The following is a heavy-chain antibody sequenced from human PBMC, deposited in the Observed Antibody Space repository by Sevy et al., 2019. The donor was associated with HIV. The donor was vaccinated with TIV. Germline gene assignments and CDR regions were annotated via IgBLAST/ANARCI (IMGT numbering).Heavy chain of an antibody. CDR3: AREAGVGPYYFDS. CDR1: GFTFSSYW. J-gene: IGHJ4*02. D-gene: IGHD3-16*01. Sequence: GGSLRLSCAASGFTFSSYWMSWVRQAPGKGLEWVSYISSSGTIYYADSVKGQFTISRDNAKNSLYLQMNSLRDEDTAVYYCAREAGVGPYYFDSWGQGTLVTVSS. V-gene: IGHV3-48*02. CDR2: ISSSGTI.